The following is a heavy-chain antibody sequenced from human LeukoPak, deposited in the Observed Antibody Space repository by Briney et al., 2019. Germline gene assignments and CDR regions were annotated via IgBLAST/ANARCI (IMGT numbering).Heavy chain of an antibody. D-gene: IGHD2-2*01. Sequence: PSETLSLTCTVSGGSISSYYWSWIRQPPGKGLEWIGYIYYSGSTNYNPSLKSRVTISVDTSKNLFSLKLSSVTAADTAVYYCARSAGYCSSTSCFRYFDYWGQGTLVTVSS. J-gene: IGHJ4*02. CDR2: IYYSGST. V-gene: IGHV4-59*08. CDR1: GGSISSYY. CDR3: ARSAGYCSSTSCFRYFDY.